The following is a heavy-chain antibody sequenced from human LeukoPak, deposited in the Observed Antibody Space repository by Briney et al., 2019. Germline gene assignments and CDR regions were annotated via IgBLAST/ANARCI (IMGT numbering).Heavy chain of an antibody. J-gene: IGHJ4*02. Sequence: SVTVSFKASGYTFTSYGISWVRQAPGQGLEWMGGIIPIFGTANYAQKFQGRVTITADESTSTAYMELRSLRSEDTAVYYCRYYYDSSGYYLEYWGQGTLVTVSS. CDR2: IIPIFGTA. CDR3: RYYYDSSGYYLEY. CDR1: GYTFTSYG. V-gene: IGHV1-69*13. D-gene: IGHD3-22*01.